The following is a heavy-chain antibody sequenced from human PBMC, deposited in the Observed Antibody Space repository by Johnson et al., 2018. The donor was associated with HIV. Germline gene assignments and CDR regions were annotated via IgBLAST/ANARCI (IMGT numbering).Heavy chain of an antibody. CDR1: QFTFGSYG. Sequence: QVQLVESGGGVVQPGRSLRLSCAASQFTFGSYGMHWVRQAPGKGLEWVAVISYDGSHKNYIDSVKGRFTISRDNSKNTLYLQMNSLRAEDTAVYYCAKDREPASYYAFDIWGQVTMVTVSS. CDR2: ISYDGSHK. CDR3: AKDREPASYYAFDI. V-gene: IGHV3-30*18. J-gene: IGHJ3*02. D-gene: IGHD1-26*01.